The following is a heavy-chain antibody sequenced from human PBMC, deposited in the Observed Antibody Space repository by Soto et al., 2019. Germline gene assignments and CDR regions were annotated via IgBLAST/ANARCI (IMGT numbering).Heavy chain of an antibody. CDR3: ARGGYYYENSGQNAYDY. D-gene: IGHD3-22*01. CDR1: GGSISSGGYY. Sequence: SETLSLTCTVSGGSISSGGYYWSWIRQHPGKGLEGIGYIYCGGSTYYNPALKSRATISGDTSKNQFSLKLSSVTAADTAVYYCARGGYYYENSGQNAYDYWGQGILVTVSS. J-gene: IGHJ4*01. CDR2: IYCGGST. V-gene: IGHV4-31*03.